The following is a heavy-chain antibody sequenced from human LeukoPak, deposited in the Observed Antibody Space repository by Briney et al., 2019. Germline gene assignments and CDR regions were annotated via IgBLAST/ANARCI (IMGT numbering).Heavy chain of an antibody. Sequence: GGSRRLSCAAAGFTFSDYYMSWIRQAPGKLLEWVSYISSSSSYTNYADYVKGRFTISRDNAKNSLYLQMNSLRAEDTAVYYCARPLGTGAFGALSWGQGTLVTVSS. V-gene: IGHV3-11*06. D-gene: IGHD3-10*01. CDR2: ISSSSSYT. CDR1: GFTFSDYY. CDR3: ARPLGTGAFGALS. J-gene: IGHJ5*02.